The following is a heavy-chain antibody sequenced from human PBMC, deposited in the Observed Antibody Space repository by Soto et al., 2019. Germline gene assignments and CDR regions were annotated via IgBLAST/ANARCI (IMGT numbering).Heavy chain of an antibody. CDR2: MNPSNGNR. J-gene: IGHJ5*02. Sequence: QVRLVQSGAEVKKPGASVKVSCKASGYTFTSYEINWVRQATGQGLEWMGSMNPSNGNRVYAQKFQGRVTMTRNRSIGTADLELSSLPSQDTAVYYCARGGTGLYGNWLDPWGQGNLVTVSA. V-gene: IGHV1-8*01. D-gene: IGHD6-25*01. CDR1: GYTFTSYE. CDR3: ARGGTGLYGNWLDP.